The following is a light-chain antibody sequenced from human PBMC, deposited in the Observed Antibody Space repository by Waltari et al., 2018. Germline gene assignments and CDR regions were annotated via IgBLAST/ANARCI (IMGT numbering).Light chain of an antibody. J-gene: IGLJ3*02. CDR2: DVT. CDR3: CSYAGTWV. CDR1: ARAVGDSNY. Sequence: QSALTQPRSVSGSPGQSVTISCTGTARAVGDSNYVSWYQQHPGEAPKLVIYDVTKRPSGVPARFSGSKSGNSASLTVSGLQSEDEADYYCCSYAGTWVFGGGTKLTVL. V-gene: IGLV2-11*01.